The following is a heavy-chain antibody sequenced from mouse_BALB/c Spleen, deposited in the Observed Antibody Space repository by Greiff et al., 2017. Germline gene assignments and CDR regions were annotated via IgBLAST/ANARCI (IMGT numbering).Heavy chain of an antibody. Sequence: VQLQQSGPELVKPGASVKIPCKASGYTFTDYNMYWVRQSHGKRLEWMGDINPNNGGTIYNQKFKGKSTLTVDKSSSTAYMELRSLTSEDTAVYFCAAGTKISTRAWLAYWGQGTPVNVSA. CDR2: INPNNGGT. CDR3: AAGTKISTRAWLAY. J-gene: IGHJ3*01. D-gene: IGHD2-4*01. V-gene: IGHV1-18*01. CDR1: GYTFTDYN.